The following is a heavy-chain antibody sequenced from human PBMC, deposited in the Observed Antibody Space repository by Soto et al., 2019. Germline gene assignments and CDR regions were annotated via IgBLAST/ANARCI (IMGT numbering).Heavy chain of an antibody. CDR3: VSQGTPVITQAYFDY. J-gene: IGHJ4*02. CDR1: GGSVTNSSYY. CDR2: VYDRGRS. D-gene: IGHD1-20*01. V-gene: IGHV4-39*01. Sequence: SETLSLTCTVSGGSVTNSSYYWGWIRQSPGKGLEWIGSVYDRGRSYSKSSVKSRVTISVDTSKNQFSLNLNSVTASDTAVYFCVSQGTPVITQAYFDYWGQGALVTVSS.